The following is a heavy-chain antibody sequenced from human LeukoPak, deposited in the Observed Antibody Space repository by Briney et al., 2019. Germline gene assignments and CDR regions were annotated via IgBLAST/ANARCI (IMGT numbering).Heavy chain of an antibody. Sequence: GGSLRLSCAASGFTFDDYAMHWVRQAPAKGLEWVSGISWNSGSIGYADSVKGRFTISRDNAKNSLYLQMNSLRAEDTALYYCAREPRFLYRPGNFDYWGQGTLVTVSS. V-gene: IGHV3-9*01. D-gene: IGHD3-16*01. CDR3: AREPRFLYRPGNFDY. CDR2: ISWNSGSI. CDR1: GFTFDDYA. J-gene: IGHJ4*02.